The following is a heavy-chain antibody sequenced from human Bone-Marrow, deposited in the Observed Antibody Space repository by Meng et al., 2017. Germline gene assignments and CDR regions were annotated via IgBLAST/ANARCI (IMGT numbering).Heavy chain of an antibody. CDR1: GGSISSYY. Sequence: GSLRLSCTVSGGSISSYYWSWIRQPPGKGLEWIGYIYYSGSTNYNPSLKSRVTISVDTSKNQFSLKLSSVTAADTAVYYCARDGGMVRGVITSGDAFDIWGQGTMVTVSS. V-gene: IGHV4-59*01. D-gene: IGHD3-10*01. J-gene: IGHJ3*02. CDR2: IYYSGST. CDR3: ARDGGMVRGVITSGDAFDI.